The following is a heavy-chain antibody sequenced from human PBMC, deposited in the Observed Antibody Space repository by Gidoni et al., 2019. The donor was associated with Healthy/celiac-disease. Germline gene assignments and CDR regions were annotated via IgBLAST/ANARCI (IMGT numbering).Heavy chain of an antibody. J-gene: IGHJ4*02. V-gene: IGHV3-23*04. CDR2: ISGSGGST. D-gene: IGHD3-22*01. CDR1: GFTFRRYA. CDR3: AKDADYDSSGSPDY. Sequence: EVQLVESGGGLVQPGGSLRLSCAASGFTFRRYAMSWVRQAPVKGLEWVSAISGSGGSTYYADSVKGRFTISRDNSKNTLYLQMNSLRAEDTAVYYCAKDADYDSSGSPDYWGQGTLVTVSS.